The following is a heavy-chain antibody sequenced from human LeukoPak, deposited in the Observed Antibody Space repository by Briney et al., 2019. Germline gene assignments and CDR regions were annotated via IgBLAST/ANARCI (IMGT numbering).Heavy chain of an antibody. V-gene: IGHV4-34*01. CDR1: DGSFSHYY. CDR2: INDSGTI. CDR3: ARRWNYGRNYYIDV. D-gene: IGHD1-7*01. Sequence: SETLSLTCAVYDGSFSHYYWSWIRQSPGMGLEWIGEINDSGTINYNPSLMSRVTISVDKSKNQFSLKLSSATAADTAVYYCARRWNYGRNYYIDVWGKGATVSVSS. J-gene: IGHJ6*03.